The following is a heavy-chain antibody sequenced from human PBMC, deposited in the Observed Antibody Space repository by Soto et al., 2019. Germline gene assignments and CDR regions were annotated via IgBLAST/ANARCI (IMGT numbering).Heavy chain of an antibody. V-gene: IGHV4-59*08. CDR2: IYYSGST. Sequence: SETLSLTCTVSGGSISSYYWSWIRQPPGKGLEWIGYIYYSGSTNYNPSLKSRVTISVDTSKNQFSLKLSSVTAADTAVYYCARRGYYVISAFDIWGQGTMVTVSS. D-gene: IGHD3-10*02. CDR1: GGSISSYY. J-gene: IGHJ3*02. CDR3: ARRGYYVISAFDI.